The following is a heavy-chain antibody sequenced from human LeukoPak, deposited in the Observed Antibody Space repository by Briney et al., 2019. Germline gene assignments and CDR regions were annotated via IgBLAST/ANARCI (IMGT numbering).Heavy chain of an antibody. Sequence: GGSLRLSCAASGFTFTGHTMTWLPQAPGKGREWGSIIGGRNDRTYYADSVKGRFTISRDNSKNILYLQMNSLRAEDTAVYYCAKDPNPFYDFWSGYKWGQGTLVTVSS. V-gene: IGHV3-23*01. CDR3: AKDPNPFYDFWSGYK. D-gene: IGHD3-3*01. CDR1: GFTFTGHT. CDR2: IGGRNDRT. J-gene: IGHJ4*02.